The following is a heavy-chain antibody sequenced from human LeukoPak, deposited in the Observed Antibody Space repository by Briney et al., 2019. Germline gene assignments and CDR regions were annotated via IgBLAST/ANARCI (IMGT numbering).Heavy chain of an antibody. D-gene: IGHD3-16*01. CDR1: GFTFDDYA. CDR2: ISWNSGSI. V-gene: IGHV3-9*01. J-gene: IGHJ4*02. Sequence: GGSLRLSCAASGFTFDDYAMHWVRQAPGKGLEWVSGISWNSGSIGYADSVKGRFTISRDNAKNSLYLQMNSLRAEDTALYCCANWGSYFDYWGQGTLVTVSS. CDR3: ANWGSYFDY.